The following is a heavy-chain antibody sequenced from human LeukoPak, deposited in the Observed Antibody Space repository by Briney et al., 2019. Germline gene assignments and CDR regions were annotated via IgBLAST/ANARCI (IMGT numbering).Heavy chain of an antibody. V-gene: IGHV3-30*04. CDR1: GFTFSSYA. CDR2: ISYDGSNK. D-gene: IGHD5-12*01. Sequence: PGGSLRLSCAASGFTFSSYAMHWVRQAPGKGLEWVAVISYDGSNKYYADSVKGRFTISRDDSKNTLFLQMKSLRPEDTAIYYCARVGYDYGGADYWGQGTLVTVSS. J-gene: IGHJ4*02. CDR3: ARVGYDYGGADY.